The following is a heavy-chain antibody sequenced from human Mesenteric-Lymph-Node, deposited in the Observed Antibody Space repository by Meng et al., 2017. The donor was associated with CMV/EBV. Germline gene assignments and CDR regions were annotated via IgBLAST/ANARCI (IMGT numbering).Heavy chain of an antibody. D-gene: IGHD2-15*01. CDR3: ARGQTSYCSGGSCYSNYYGMDV. V-gene: IGHV6-1*01. CDR2: TYYRSKWYN. J-gene: IGHJ6*02. Sequence: SETLSLTCAISGDSVSSNSAAWNWIRQSPSRGLEWLGRTYYRSKWYNDYAVSVKSRITINPDTSKNQFSLQLNSVTPEDTAVYYCARGQTSYCSGGSCYSNYYGMDVWGQGTTVTVSS. CDR1: GDSVSSNSAA.